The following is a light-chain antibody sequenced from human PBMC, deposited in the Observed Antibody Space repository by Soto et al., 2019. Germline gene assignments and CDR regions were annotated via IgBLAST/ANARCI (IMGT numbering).Light chain of an antibody. J-gene: IGKJ5*01. Sequence: EIVLTQSPASLSLSPGERATLSCRASQSIDNYLVWYQQKPGQAPRLLIFGASNRATGIPARFSGSGSGTDFTLTIHRLEPDDFAVYYCQQRDSWPITFGQGTRLEIK. CDR2: GAS. V-gene: IGKV3-11*01. CDR1: QSIDNY. CDR3: QQRDSWPIT.